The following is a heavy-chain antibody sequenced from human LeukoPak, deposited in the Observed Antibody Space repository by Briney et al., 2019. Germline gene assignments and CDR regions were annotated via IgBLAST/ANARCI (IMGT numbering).Heavy chain of an antibody. CDR1: GYSISSGYY. V-gene: IGHV4-38-2*02. CDR2: IYHSGST. Sequence: SETLSLACTVSGYSISSGYYWGWIRQPPGKGLEWIGSIYHSGSTYYNPSLKSRVTISVDTSKNQFSLKLSSVTAADTAVYYCARDSSEYSGYDSWFDPWGQGTLVTVSS. J-gene: IGHJ5*02. CDR3: ARDSSEYSGYDSWFDP. D-gene: IGHD5-12*01.